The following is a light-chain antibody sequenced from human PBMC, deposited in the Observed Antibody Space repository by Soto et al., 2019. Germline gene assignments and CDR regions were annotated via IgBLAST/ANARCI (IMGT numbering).Light chain of an antibody. J-gene: IGLJ2*01. CDR1: TGAVTSGHY. Sequence: QPVVTQEPSLTVSPGGTVTLTCDSSTGAVTSGHYPYWFQQKPGQAPTTLIYDTNNKHSWTPARFSGSLLGGKAALTLSGAQPEDEAEYYCLLSYPGVTHVNVVFGGGTKLTVL. CDR2: DTN. V-gene: IGLV7-46*01. CDR3: LLSYPGVTHVNVV.